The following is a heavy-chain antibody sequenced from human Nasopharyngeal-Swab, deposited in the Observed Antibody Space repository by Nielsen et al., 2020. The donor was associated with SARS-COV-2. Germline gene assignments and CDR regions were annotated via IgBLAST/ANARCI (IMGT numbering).Heavy chain of an antibody. CDR3: ARDKTYSSSWLFSRRAISYGMDV. CDR1: GFTFSSYS. Sequence: GGSLRLSCAASGFTFSSYSMNWVRQAPGKGLEWVSFISSSSSYIYYADSVKGRFTISRDNAKNSLYLQMNSLRAEDTAVYYCARDKTYSSSWLFSRRAISYGMDVWGQGTTVTVSS. CDR2: ISSSSSYI. J-gene: IGHJ6*02. D-gene: IGHD6-13*01. V-gene: IGHV3-21*01.